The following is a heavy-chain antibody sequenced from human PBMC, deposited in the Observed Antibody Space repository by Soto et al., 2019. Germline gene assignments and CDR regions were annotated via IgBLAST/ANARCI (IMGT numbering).Heavy chain of an antibody. V-gene: IGHV3-23*01. CDR2: ISGSGGST. Sequence: PGGSLRLSCAASGFTFSSYAMSWVRQAPGKGLEWVSAISGSGGSTYYADSVKGRFTISRDNSKNTLYLQMNSLRAEDTAVYYCATAGLEWLLYYLDYWGQGTLVTVS. D-gene: IGHD3-3*01. CDR1: GFTFSSYA. CDR3: ATAGLEWLLYYLDY. J-gene: IGHJ4*02.